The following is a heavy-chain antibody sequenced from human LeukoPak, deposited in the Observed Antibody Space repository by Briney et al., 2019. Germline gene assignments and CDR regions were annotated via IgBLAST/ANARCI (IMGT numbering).Heavy chain of an antibody. CDR3: ARETEMANLDY. J-gene: IGHJ4*02. V-gene: IGHV3-7*04. CDR2: IKQDGSEK. Sequence: GGSLRLSCAASGFTFSTYWMNWVRQAPGKGLEWVANIKQDGSEKYYVDSVKGRFTISRDNAKKSLYLQMNSLRAEDTAVYYCARETEMANLDYWGQGTLVTVSS. D-gene: IGHD5-24*01. CDR1: GFTFSTYW.